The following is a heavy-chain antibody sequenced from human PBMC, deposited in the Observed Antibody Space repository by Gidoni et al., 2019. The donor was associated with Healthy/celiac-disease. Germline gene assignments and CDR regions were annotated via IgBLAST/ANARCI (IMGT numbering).Heavy chain of an antibody. D-gene: IGHD2-2*01. CDR3: ARDDEVEVPTAPEDYYYGMDV. J-gene: IGHJ6*02. CDR2: IWYNGSNK. Sequence: QVQLVESGGGVVQPGRSLRLSCAASGFTFSSYGMPWVRQAPGKGLEWVAVIWYNGSNKYHADSVKGRFTISRDNSKNTLYLQMNSLRAEDTAVYYCARDDEVEVPTAPEDYYYGMDVWGQGTTVTVSS. V-gene: IGHV3-33*01. CDR1: GFTFSSYG.